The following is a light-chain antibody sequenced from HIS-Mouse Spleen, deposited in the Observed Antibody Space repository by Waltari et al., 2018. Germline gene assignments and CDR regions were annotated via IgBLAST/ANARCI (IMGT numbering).Light chain of an antibody. V-gene: IGLV3-27*01. CDR3: YSAADNNRV. CDR1: VLAKKY. J-gene: IGLJ3*02. Sequence: SYELTQPSSVSVSPGQTARTTCSGDVLAKKYARWFQQKPGQAPVLVIYKDSERPSGIPDRFSGSSSGTTVTLTSSGAQVEDEADYYCYSAADNNRVFGGGTKLTVL. CDR2: KDS.